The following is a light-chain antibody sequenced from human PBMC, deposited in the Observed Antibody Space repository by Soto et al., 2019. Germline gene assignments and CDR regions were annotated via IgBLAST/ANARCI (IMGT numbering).Light chain of an antibody. V-gene: IGLV2-14*01. CDR3: SSYTSSSTLV. CDR2: EVS. J-gene: IGLJ2*01. Sequence: QAASGSGSPGQSITISCTGTSSDVGGYNYVSWYQQHPGKAPKLMIYEVSNRPSGVSNRFSGSKSGNTASLTISGLQAEDEADYYCSSYTSSSTLVFGGGTKLTVL. CDR1: SSDVGGYNY.